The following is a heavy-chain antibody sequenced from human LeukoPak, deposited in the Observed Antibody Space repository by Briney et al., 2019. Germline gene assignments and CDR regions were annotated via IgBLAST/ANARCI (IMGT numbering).Heavy chain of an antibody. D-gene: IGHD5-18*01. V-gene: IGHV4-39*01. CDR3: ARHLSIQLWSHWYFDL. Sequence: SETLSLTCTVSGGSISSSSYYWGWIRQPPGKELEWIGSIYYSGSTYYNPSLKSRVTISVDTSKNQFSLKLSSVTAADTAVYYCARHLSIQLWSHWYFDLWGRGTLVTVSS. CDR1: GGSISSSSYY. J-gene: IGHJ2*01. CDR2: IYYSGST.